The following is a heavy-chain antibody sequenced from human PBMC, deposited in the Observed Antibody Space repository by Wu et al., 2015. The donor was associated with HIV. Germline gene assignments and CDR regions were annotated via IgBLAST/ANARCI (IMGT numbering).Heavy chain of an antibody. Sequence: QVQLVQSGAEVKKPGSSVKVSCKASGGTFSSYAISWVRQAPGQGLEWMGGIIPIFGTANYAQKFQGRVTITADESTSTAYMELSSLRSEDTAVYYCARVAGYSSSSRWGGYMDVWGKGTTVTVSS. J-gene: IGHJ6*03. CDR1: GGTFSSYA. CDR3: ARVAGYSSSSRWGGYMDV. CDR2: IIPIFGTA. D-gene: IGHD6-6*01. V-gene: IGHV1-69*12.